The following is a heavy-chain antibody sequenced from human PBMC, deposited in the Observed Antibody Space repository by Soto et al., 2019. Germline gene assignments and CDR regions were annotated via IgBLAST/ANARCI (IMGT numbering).Heavy chain of an antibody. Sequence: PSETLSLTCTVSGYSISSGSYWGWIRQPPGKGPEWIASIYHGGTTFYNPSLKSRVTVSVDKSNNQFSLKLRSVTAADTAVYYCAQAHVMVVAVSTFDYWGHGTFVPVSS. J-gene: IGHJ4*01. D-gene: IGHD3-10*01. CDR3: AQAHVMVVAVSTFDY. V-gene: IGHV4-38-2*02. CDR1: GYSISSGSY. CDR2: IYHGGTT.